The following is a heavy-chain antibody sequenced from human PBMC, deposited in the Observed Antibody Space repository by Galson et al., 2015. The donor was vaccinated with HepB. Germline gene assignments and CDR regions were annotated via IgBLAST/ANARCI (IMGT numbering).Heavy chain of an antibody. Sequence: SVKVSCKASRGTFRNYAISWVRQAPGQGLEWMGGIIPIFGTANYAQRFQGRVTITADESTSTAYLELSSLRFEDTAVYCCAREGVAVAGSRDAFDIWGQGTMVTVSS. V-gene: IGHV1-69*13. D-gene: IGHD6-19*01. CDR2: IIPIFGTA. J-gene: IGHJ3*02. CDR3: AREGVAVAGSRDAFDI. CDR1: RGTFRNYA.